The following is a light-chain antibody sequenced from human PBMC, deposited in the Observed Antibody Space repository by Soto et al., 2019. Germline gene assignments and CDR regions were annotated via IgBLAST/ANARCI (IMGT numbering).Light chain of an antibody. V-gene: IGKV4-1*01. J-gene: IGKJ2*03. CDR1: QSVLLSSNNRNY. CDR2: WAS. CDR3: QQYYSTVYS. Sequence: DIVMTQSPDSLAVSLGERATINCKSSQSVLLSSNNRNYLAWYQQKAGQPPKLLIYWASTRESGVPDRFSGSWSGTDFTLTISGLQAEDVAVYYCQQYYSTVYSFGQGTKLEIK.